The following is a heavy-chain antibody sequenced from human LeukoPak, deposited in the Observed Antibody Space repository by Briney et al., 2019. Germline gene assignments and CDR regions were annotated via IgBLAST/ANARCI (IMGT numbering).Heavy chain of an antibody. CDR1: GYSFTAQY. CDR3: ASYPRSYPTPPFDF. CDR2: INPKNGDT. Sequence: GASVKVSCKASGYSFTAQYIHWLRQAPGQGLEWMGRINPKNGDTKYAQSFVGRVTMTRDTSTTTAYMELRSLRSDDTAVYFCASYPRSYPTPPFDFWGQGTLVTVSS. V-gene: IGHV1-2*06. D-gene: IGHD3-16*02. J-gene: IGHJ4*02.